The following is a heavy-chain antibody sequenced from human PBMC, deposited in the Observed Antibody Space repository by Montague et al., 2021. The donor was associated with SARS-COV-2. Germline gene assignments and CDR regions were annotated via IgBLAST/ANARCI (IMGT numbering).Heavy chain of an antibody. V-gene: IGHV3-48*02. CDR1: GFTFSSYS. Sequence: SLRLSCAASGFTFSSYSMSWVRQAPGEGLEWVSYISTSSSTIYYADSVKGRFTISRDNGKNSLYLQMNSLRDEDTAVYYCSTIAAADTLYYYYGMDVWGQGTTVTVSS. CDR3: STIAAADTLYYYYGMDV. J-gene: IGHJ6*02. D-gene: IGHD6-13*01. CDR2: ISTSSSTI.